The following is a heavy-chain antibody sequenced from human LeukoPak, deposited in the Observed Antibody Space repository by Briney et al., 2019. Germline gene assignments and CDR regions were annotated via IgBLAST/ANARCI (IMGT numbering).Heavy chain of an antibody. CDR2: ISYDGSNK. V-gene: IGHV3-30*04. D-gene: IGHD5-24*01. Sequence: GGSLRLSCAASGFTFSSYAMHWVRQAPGKGLEWVAVISYDGSNKYYADSVKGRFTISRDNSKNTLYLQMNSLRAEDTAVYYCARDSGRRDGYNNGGLDYWGQGTLVTVSS. CDR1: GFTFSSYA. CDR3: ARDSGRRDGYNNGGLDY. J-gene: IGHJ4*02.